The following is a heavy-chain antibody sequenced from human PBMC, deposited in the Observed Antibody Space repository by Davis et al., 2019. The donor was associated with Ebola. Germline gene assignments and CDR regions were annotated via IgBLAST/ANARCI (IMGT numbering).Heavy chain of an antibody. V-gene: IGHV4-39*07. J-gene: IGHJ6*04. CDR2: IYYDGST. Sequence: MPSETLSLTCTVSGASISSSSYYWGWIRQPPGKGLEWLGYIYYDGSTYYNPSFKSRVTISVDTSKNQFSLKLSSVTAADTAVYYCAKSGLSFGVVKYHYGMDVWGKGTTVTVSS. CDR1: GASISSSSYY. D-gene: IGHD3-3*01. CDR3: AKSGLSFGVVKYHYGMDV.